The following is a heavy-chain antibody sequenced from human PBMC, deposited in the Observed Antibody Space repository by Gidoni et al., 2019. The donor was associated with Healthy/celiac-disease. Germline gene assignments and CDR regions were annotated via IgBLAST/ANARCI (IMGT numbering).Heavy chain of an antibody. CDR2: IYYSGST. Sequence: SIYYSGSTYYNPSLKSRVTISVDTSKNQFSLKLSSVTAADTAVYYCARHSPSAGLDYWGQGTLVTVSS. CDR3: ARHSPSAGLDY. D-gene: IGHD2-2*01. J-gene: IGHJ4*02. V-gene: IGHV4-39*01.